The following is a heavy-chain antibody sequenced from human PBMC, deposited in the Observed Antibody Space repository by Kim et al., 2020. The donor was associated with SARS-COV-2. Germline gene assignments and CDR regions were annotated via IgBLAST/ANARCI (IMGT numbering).Heavy chain of an antibody. CDR3: ARRIYSYFDY. V-gene: IGHV4-34*01. J-gene: IGHJ4*02. Sequence: SETLSLTCAVYGGSFSGYYWSWIRQPPGKGLEWIGEINHSGSTNYNPSLKSRVTISVDTSKNQFSLKLSSVTAADTAVYYCARRIYSYFDYWGQGTLVTV. D-gene: IGHD2-21*01. CDR1: GGSFSGYY. CDR2: INHSGST.